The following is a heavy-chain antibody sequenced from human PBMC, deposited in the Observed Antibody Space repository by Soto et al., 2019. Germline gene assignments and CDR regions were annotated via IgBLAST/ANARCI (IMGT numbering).Heavy chain of an antibody. CDR3: ARGANGYYYFDY. Sequence: EVQLVESGGGLVQPGGSLRLSCAASGFSLSDYWMHWVRQAPGEGLVWLSRITRDGRSTNYADSVKGRFTISRDNAENTLYLQVNSLRGEDTAVYYCARGANGYYYFDYWGQGTLVTVSS. D-gene: IGHD5-18*01. V-gene: IGHV3-74*01. CDR1: GFSLSDYW. CDR2: ITRDGRST. J-gene: IGHJ4*02.